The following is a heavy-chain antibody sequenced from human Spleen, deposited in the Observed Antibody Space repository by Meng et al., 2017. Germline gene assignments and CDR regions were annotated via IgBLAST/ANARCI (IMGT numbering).Heavy chain of an antibody. J-gene: IGHJ3*02. V-gene: IGHV3-21*04. CDR2: IKTSSNYI. D-gene: IGHD3-22*01. Sequence: GESMKISCAASGFTFSAYNMNWVRQAPGKGLEWVSSIKTSSNYIYYADSVKGRFTISRDNGKNSLFLQMNSLRAEDTAVYYCARGRETTIVVVNPDAFDIWGQGTMVTVSS. CDR1: GFTFSAYN. CDR3: ARGRETTIVVVNPDAFDI.